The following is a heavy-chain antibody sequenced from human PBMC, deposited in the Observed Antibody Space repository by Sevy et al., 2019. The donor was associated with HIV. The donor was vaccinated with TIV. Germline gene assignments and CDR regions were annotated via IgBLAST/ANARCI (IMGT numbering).Heavy chain of an antibody. J-gene: IGHJ6*02. D-gene: IGHD6-6*01. CDR2: ISGSGGST. V-gene: IGHV3-23*01. CDR1: GFTFSSYA. CDR3: VSEYSSSGGYYYYGMDV. Sequence: GGSLRLSCAASGFTFSSYAMSWVRQAPGKGLEWVSAISGSGGSTYYADSVKGRFTTSRDNSKNTLYLQMNSLRAEDTAVYYCVSEYSSSGGYYYYGMDVWGQGTTVTVSS.